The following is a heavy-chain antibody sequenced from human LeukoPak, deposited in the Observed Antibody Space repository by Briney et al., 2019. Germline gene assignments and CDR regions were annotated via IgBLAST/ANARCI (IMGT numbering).Heavy chain of an antibody. D-gene: IGHD3-10*01. CDR1: GFTFGAYT. CDR3: ARERVRGIIPSDY. V-gene: IGHV3-21*01. CDR2: ISSTSTYI. J-gene: IGHJ4*02. Sequence: GGSLRLSCVASGFTFGAYTMNWVRQAPGKGLEWVSSISSTSTYIHYADSVKGRFTISRDNAKVSLYLQVNSLRAEDTAVYYCARERVRGIIPSDYWGQGTLVTVSS.